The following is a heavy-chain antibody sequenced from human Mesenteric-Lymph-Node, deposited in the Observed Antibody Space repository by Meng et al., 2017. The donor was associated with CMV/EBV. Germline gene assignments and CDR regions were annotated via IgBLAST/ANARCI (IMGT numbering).Heavy chain of an antibody. V-gene: IGHV1-69*05. D-gene: IGHD3-22*01. CDR3: AGIPEANSGYFSI. J-gene: IGHJ4*02. CDR1: GGTFSTYT. Sequence: TAPGGTFSTYTVNWVRQAPGQGLEWLGGIKPIFRTPRYARDFQARVAVTTDESASTAYMELTSLTSGDTAVYYCAGIPEANSGYFSIWGQGTLVTVSS. CDR2: IKPIFRTP.